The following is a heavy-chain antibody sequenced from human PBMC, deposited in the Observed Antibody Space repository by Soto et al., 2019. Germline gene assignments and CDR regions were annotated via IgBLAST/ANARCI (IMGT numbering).Heavy chain of an antibody. CDR3: ARDRGSESYYYYGMDV. CDR2: ISYDASNK. D-gene: IGHD1-26*01. Sequence: GGSLRLSCAASGFSFSNYALHWVRQAPGKGLEWVAAISYDASNKYSADSVKGRFTISRGNSKNTLYLQMNSLRADDTAVYYCARDRGSESYYYYGMDVWGQGTTVTVSS. CDR1: GFSFSNYA. V-gene: IGHV3-30-3*01. J-gene: IGHJ6*02.